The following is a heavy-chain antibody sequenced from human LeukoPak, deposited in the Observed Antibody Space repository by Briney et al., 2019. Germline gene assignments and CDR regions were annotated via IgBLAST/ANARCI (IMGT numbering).Heavy chain of an antibody. J-gene: IGHJ5*02. CDR3: ARQTAEDCSSTSCYIRNWFDP. V-gene: IGHV4-38-2*01. D-gene: IGHD2-2*02. CDR1: GYSISSGYY. CDR2: IYHSGST. Sequence: PSETLSLTCAVSGYSISSGYYWDRIRQPPGKGLEWIGSIYHSGSTYYNPSLKSRVTISVDTSKNQFSLKLSSVTAADTAVYYCARQTAEDCSSTSCYIRNWFDPWGQGTLVTVSS.